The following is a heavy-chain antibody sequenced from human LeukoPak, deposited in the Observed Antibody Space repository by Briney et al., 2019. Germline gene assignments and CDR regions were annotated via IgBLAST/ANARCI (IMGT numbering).Heavy chain of an antibody. J-gene: IGHJ6*02. V-gene: IGHV4-34*01. D-gene: IGHD4-11*01. Sequence: SETLSLTCAVYGGSFSGYYWSWIRQPPGKGLKWIGEINHSGSTNYNPTLKSRVTISVDTSKNQFSLKLSSVTAADTAVYYCARTQGWGTENTGYYYGMDVWGQGTTVTVSS. CDR3: ARTQGWGTENTGYYYGMDV. CDR1: GGSFSGYY. CDR2: INHSGST.